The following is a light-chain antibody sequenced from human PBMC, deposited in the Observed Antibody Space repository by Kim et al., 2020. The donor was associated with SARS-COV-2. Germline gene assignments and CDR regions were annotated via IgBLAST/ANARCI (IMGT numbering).Light chain of an antibody. CDR1: ALPKQY. V-gene: IGLV3-25*03. CDR3: QSADSSGTHEV. CDR2: KDS. Sequence: SYELTQPPSVSVSPGQTARITCSGDALPKQYAYWYQQKPGQAPVLVIYKDSERPSGIPERFSGSSSGTTVTLTISGVQAEDAAGYYCQSADSSGTHEVFGGGTKLAVL. J-gene: IGLJ3*02.